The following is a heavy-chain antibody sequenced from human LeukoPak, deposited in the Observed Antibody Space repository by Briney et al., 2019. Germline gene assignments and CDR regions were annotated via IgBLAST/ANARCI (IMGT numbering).Heavy chain of an antibody. CDR1: GYTFTGYY. Sequence: ASVKVSCKASGYTFTGYYMHWVRQAPGQGLEWMGWINPNSGGTNYAQKFQGRVTMTRDTSISTAYMELSRLRSDDTAVYYCARVMRKNYYGSGSPNYWGQGTLVTVSS. J-gene: IGHJ4*02. V-gene: IGHV1-2*02. D-gene: IGHD3-10*01. CDR2: INPNSGGT. CDR3: ARVMRKNYYGSGSPNY.